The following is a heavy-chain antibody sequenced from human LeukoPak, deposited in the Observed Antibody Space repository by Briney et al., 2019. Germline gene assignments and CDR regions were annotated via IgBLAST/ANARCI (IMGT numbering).Heavy chain of an antibody. CDR3: ARDGTYYYDSSGYNDAFDI. CDR1: GYTFTSYY. Sequence: ASVKVSCKASGYTFTSYYMHWVRQAPGQGLEWMGIINPSGGSTSYAQKFQGRVTMTRDTSTSTVYMELSSLRSEDTAVYYCARDGTYYYDSSGYNDAFDIWGQGTMVTVSS. J-gene: IGHJ3*02. D-gene: IGHD3-22*01. CDR2: INPSGGST. V-gene: IGHV1-46*01.